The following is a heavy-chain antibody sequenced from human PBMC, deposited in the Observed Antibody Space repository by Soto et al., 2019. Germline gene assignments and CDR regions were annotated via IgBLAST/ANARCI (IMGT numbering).Heavy chain of an antibody. J-gene: IGHJ3*02. CDR2: ISYDGSNK. Sequence: PGGSLRLSCAASGFTFSSYGMHWVRQAPGKGLEWVAVISYDGSNKYYADSVKGRFTISRDNSKNTLYLQMNSLRAEDTAVYYCARARGQWLLAFDIWGQGTMVTVSS. D-gene: IGHD6-19*01. V-gene: IGHV3-30*03. CDR1: GFTFSSYG. CDR3: ARARGQWLLAFDI.